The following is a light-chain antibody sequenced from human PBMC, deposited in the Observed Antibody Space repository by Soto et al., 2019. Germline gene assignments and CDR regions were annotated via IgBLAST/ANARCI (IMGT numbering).Light chain of an antibody. CDR1: QSISSY. V-gene: IGKV1-39*01. J-gene: IGKJ1*01. CDR2: AAS. CDR3: QQSYSTLGT. Sequence: DIQMTQSPSSLSASVGDRVTITFPASQSISSYLNWYQQKPGKAPKLLIYAASSLQSGVPSRFSGSGSGTDFTLTISSLQPEDFATYYCQQSYSTLGTFGQGTKVDIK.